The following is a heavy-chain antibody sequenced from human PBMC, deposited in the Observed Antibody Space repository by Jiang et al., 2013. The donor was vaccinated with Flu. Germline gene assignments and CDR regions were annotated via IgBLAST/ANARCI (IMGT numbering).Heavy chain of an antibody. CDR3: AKTGGSGPDNFDD. J-gene: IGHJ4*02. V-gene: IGHV4-34*01. D-gene: IGHD1-1*01. CDR1: GGSLSSYY. Sequence: LLKPSETLSLTCDVNGGSLSSYYWNWIRQPPGKGLEWIGEINHSGSTNYNPSLESRVTISVDTSKNQFSLELKSVTAADTAVYYCAKTGGSGPDNFDDWGQGTLVHRLL. CDR2: INHSGST.